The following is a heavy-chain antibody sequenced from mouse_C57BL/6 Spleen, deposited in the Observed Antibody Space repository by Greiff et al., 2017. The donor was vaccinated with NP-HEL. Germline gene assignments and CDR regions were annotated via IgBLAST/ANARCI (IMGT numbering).Heavy chain of an antibody. CDR3: ARGDYDQFPFAY. CDR2: IDPSDSYT. Sequence: QVQLQQPGAELVMPGASVKLSCKASGYTFTSYWMHWVKQRPGQGLEWIGEIDPSDSYTNYNQKFKGKSTLTVDKSSSTAYMQLSSLTSEDSAVYYCARGDYDQFPFAYWGQGTLVTVSA. V-gene: IGHV1-69*01. CDR1: GYTFTSYW. D-gene: IGHD2-4*01. J-gene: IGHJ3*01.